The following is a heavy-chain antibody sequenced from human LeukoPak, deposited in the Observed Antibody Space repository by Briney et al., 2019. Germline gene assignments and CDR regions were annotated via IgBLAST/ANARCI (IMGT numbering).Heavy chain of an antibody. Sequence: RTSQTLSLTCTVSGGSISSGGYYWSWIRQPPGKGLEWIGYIFYRGSTNYNPSLKSRITMSVDTSKNQFSLKLSSVTAADTAVYYCARDPAIIVVPTGTAGAFDVWGQGTVVTVSS. CDR2: IFYRGST. J-gene: IGHJ3*01. D-gene: IGHD2-15*01. CDR1: GGSISSGGYY. CDR3: ARDPAIIVVPTGTAGAFDV. V-gene: IGHV4-31*03.